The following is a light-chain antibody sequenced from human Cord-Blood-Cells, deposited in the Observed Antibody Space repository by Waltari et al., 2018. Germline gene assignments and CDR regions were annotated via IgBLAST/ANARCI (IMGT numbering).Light chain of an antibody. V-gene: IGKV1-39*01. J-gene: IGKJ4*01. Sequence: DIQMTQSPSSLSASVGDRVTITCRASQSISSYLNWYQQKPGKAPKLLIYAASSLQRGVPSRFRGSGSGTDFTLTISSLKPEDLETSSCKQSYRTPLPFGGGTKVEIK. CDR1: QSISSY. CDR3: KQSYRTPLP. CDR2: AAS.